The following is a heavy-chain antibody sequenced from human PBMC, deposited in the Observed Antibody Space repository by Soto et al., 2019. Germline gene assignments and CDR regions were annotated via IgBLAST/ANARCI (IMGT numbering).Heavy chain of an antibody. CDR2: INPSGGST. Sequence: ASVKVSCKASGGTFSRYSITWLRQAPGHGLEWMGIINPSGGSTSYAQKFQGRVTMTRDTSTSTVYMELSSLRSEDTAVYYCARDRTGAFDIWGQGTMVTVSS. V-gene: IGHV1-46*01. CDR3: ARDRTGAFDI. J-gene: IGHJ3*02. CDR1: GGTFSRYS.